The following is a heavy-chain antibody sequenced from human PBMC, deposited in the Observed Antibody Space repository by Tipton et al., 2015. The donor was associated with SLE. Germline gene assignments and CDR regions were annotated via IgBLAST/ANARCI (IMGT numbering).Heavy chain of an antibody. CDR1: GFTFSYYG. CDR3: ARGSGAFDI. J-gene: IGHJ3*02. Sequence: SLRLSCAASGFTFSYYGMHWVRQAPGKGLEWVAVIWYDGSDTYYADSVKGRFTVSRDNSKNTVDLQMNSLRAGDTAVYYCARGSGAFDIWGQGTMVTVSS. CDR2: IWYDGSDT. D-gene: IGHD1-26*01. V-gene: IGHV3-33*08.